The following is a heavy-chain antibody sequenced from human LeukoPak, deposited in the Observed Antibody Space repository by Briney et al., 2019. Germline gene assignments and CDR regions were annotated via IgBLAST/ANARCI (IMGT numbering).Heavy chain of an antibody. CDR3: ARETIVVVPATNRNFDY. D-gene: IGHD2-2*01. J-gene: IGHJ4*02. CDR2: ISAYNGNT. CDR1: GYTFTSYG. V-gene: IGHV1-18*01. Sequence: ASVKVSCKASGYTFTSYGISWVRQAPGQGLEWMGWISAYNGNTNYAQKLQGRVTMTTDTSTSTAYMELRSLRSDDTAVYYCARETIVVVPATNRNFDYWGQGTLVTVSS.